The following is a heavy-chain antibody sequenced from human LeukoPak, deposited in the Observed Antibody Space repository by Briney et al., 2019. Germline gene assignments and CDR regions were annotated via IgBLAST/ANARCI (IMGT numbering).Heavy chain of an antibody. CDR1: GGSISSGSYY. D-gene: IGHD5-18*01. J-gene: IGHJ4*02. CDR3: ARSWILKFDY. V-gene: IGHV4-61*02. Sequence: SETLSLTCTVSGGSISSGSYYWSWIRQPAGKGLEWIGRIYTSGSTNYNPSLKSRVTISVDTSKNQFSLKLSSVTAADTAVYYCARSWILKFDYWGQGTLVTVSS. CDR2: IYTSGST.